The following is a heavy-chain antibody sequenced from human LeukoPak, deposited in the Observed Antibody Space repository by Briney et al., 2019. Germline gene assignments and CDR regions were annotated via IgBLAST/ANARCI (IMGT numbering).Heavy chain of an antibody. CDR1: GYSISSGYY. D-gene: IGHD3-16*01. CDR2: IYYSGST. V-gene: IGHV4-61*01. CDR3: ARVGGWFDP. J-gene: IGHJ5*02. Sequence: SETLSLTCTVSGYSISSGYYWGWIRQPPGKGLEWIGYIYYSGSTNYNPSLKSRVTISVDTSKNQFSLKLSSVTAADTAVYYCARVGGWFDPWGQGTLVTVSS.